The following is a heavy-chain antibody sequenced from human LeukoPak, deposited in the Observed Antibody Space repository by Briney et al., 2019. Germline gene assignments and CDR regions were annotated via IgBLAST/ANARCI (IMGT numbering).Heavy chain of an antibody. V-gene: IGHV1-2*04. D-gene: IGHD6-13*01. CDR1: GYTFTGYY. J-gene: IGHJ6*02. Sequence: ASVKVSCKASGYTFTGYYMHWVRQAPGQGLEWMGWINPNSGGTNYAQKFQGWVTMTRDTSISTAYMELSRLRSDDTAVYYCARGTSRAAAGTQGGGMDDSGPGNTVTVSS. CDR3: ARGTSRAAAGTQGGGMDD. CDR2: INPNSGGT.